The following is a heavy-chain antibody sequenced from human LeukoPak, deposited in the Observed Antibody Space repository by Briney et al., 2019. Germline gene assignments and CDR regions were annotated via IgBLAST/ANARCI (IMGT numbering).Heavy chain of an antibody. CDR2: ISGIGSTI. Sequence: GGSLNLSCEASGFTFSDYYMSWIRQAPGKGLEGVSYISGIGSTIYYADSVKGRFTISRDNAKNSLYLQMNSLRAEDTAVYYCARDWAYYYGSGSYFHDAFDIWGQGTMVTVSS. V-gene: IGHV3-11*01. CDR3: ARDWAYYYGSGSYFHDAFDI. D-gene: IGHD3-10*01. J-gene: IGHJ3*02. CDR1: GFTFSDYY.